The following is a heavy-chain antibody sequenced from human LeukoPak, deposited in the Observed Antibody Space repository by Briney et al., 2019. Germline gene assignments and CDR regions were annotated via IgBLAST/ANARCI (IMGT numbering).Heavy chain of an antibody. D-gene: IGHD3-10*01. Sequence: SETLSLTCTVSGGSISSYYWSWIRQPPGKGLEWIGEINHSGSTNYNPSLKSRVTISVDTSKNQFSLKLSSVTAADTAVYYCARQGRAMVRGVTHNWFDPWGQGTLVTVSS. V-gene: IGHV4-34*01. CDR3: ARQGRAMVRGVTHNWFDP. J-gene: IGHJ5*02. CDR1: GGSISSYY. CDR2: INHSGST.